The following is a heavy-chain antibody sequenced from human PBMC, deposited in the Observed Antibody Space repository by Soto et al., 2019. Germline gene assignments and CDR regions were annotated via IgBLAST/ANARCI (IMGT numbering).Heavy chain of an antibody. J-gene: IGHJ6*02. Sequence: QVQLVQSGAEVKKPGSSVKVSCKASGGTFSSYAIIWLRQAPGQGLEWRGGIIPISGTANYAQKFQGRVTVTADESTSTAYMELSRLRSEDTAVYYCARSQGSSTSLEIYYYYYYGMDVWGQGTTVTVSS. D-gene: IGHD2-2*01. CDR3: ARSQGSSTSLEIYYYYYYGMDV. V-gene: IGHV1-69*01. CDR2: IIPISGTA. CDR1: GGTFSSYA.